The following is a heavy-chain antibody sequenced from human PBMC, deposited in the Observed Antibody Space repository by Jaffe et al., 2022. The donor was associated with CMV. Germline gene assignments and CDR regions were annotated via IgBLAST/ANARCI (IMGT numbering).Heavy chain of an antibody. D-gene: IGHD6-13*01. V-gene: IGHV4-34*01. CDR3: ARLVSSSWTRGLYYYYMDV. CDR2: INHSGST. Sequence: QVQLQQWGAGLLKPSETLSLTCAVYGGSFSGYYWSWIRQPPGKGLEWIGEINHSGSTNYNPSLKSRVTISVDTSKNQFSLKLSSVTAADTAVYYCARLVSSSWTRGLYYYYMDVWGKGTTVTVSS. J-gene: IGHJ6*03. CDR1: GGSFSGYY.